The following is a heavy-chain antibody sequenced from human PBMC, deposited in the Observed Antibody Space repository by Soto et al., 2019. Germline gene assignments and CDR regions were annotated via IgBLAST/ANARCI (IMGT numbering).Heavy chain of an antibody. D-gene: IGHD3-22*01. CDR2: ISSSSSYI. CDR1: GFTFSSYS. CDR3: ARDVDYYDSSGFNWFDP. Sequence: GGSLRLSCADSGFTFSSYSMNWARQAPRKGLEWVSSISSSSSYIYYADSVKGRFTISRDNAKNSLYLQMNSLRAEDTAVYYCARDVDYYDSSGFNWFDPWGQGTLVTVSS. J-gene: IGHJ5*02. V-gene: IGHV3-21*01.